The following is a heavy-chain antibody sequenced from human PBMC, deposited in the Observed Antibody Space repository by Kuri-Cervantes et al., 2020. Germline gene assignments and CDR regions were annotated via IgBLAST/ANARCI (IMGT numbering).Heavy chain of an antibody. CDR2: IWYDGSTK. CDR1: GFTFSNYG. J-gene: IGHJ6*03. D-gene: IGHD3-10*01. V-gene: IGHV3-30*02. Sequence: GGSLRLSCAASGFTFSNYGMHWVRQAPGKGLEWVAVIWYDGSTKYYADSVKGRFTISRDNSKNTVYLQVRSLRFEDTAVYYCAKYGSENYYYDYMDVWGKGTTVTVSS. CDR3: AKYGSENYYYDYMDV.